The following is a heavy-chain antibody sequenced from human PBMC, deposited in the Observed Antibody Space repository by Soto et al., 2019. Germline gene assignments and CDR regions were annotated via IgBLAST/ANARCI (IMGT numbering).Heavy chain of an antibody. CDR3: ARSAGDYYGMDV. D-gene: IGHD3-10*01. V-gene: IGHV3-21*01. CDR1: GFTFSSYN. J-gene: IGHJ6*02. Sequence: GGSLRLSCAASGFTFSSYNMNWVRQAPGKGLECVSSISSSSSYIYYADSVKGRFTISRDNAKNSLYLQMNSLRAEDTAVYYCARSAGDYYGMDVWGQGTTVTVSS. CDR2: ISSSSSYI.